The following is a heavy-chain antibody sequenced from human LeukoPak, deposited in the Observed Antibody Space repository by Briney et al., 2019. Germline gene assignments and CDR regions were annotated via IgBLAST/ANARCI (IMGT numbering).Heavy chain of an antibody. CDR3: ALIAAAGTEWVYFDY. D-gene: IGHD6-13*01. CDR2: INPNSGGT. V-gene: IGHV1-2*02. CDR1: GYTFTVYY. J-gene: IGHJ4*02. Sequence: ASVKVSCKASGYTFTVYYMHWVRQAPGQGLEWMGWINPNSGGTNYAQKFQGRVTMTRDTSISTAYMELSRLRSDDTAVYYCALIAAAGTEWVYFDYWGQGTLVTVSS.